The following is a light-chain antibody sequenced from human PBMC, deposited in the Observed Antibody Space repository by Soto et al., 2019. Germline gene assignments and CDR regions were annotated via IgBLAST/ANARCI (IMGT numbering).Light chain of an antibody. CDR2: EES. CDR1: QAVPNN. CDR3: QQVKTYPRT. Sequence: DILLTQSPSFLSASVGDRVTITCRPSQAVPNNMAWYQQKPGKPPKLLIYEESTLHSGVPSRFSGRKSGTQFTLTIDSLQPEDFATYYCQQVKTYPRTFGGGTKVEIK. V-gene: IGKV1-9*01. J-gene: IGKJ4*01.